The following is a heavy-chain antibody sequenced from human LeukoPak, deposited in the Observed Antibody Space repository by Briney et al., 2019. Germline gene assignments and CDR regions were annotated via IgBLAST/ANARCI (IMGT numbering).Heavy chain of an antibody. CDR3: AREYCSSTSCYYMDV. CDR2: IIPIFGTA. V-gene: IGHV1-69*13. J-gene: IGHJ6*03. CDR1: GYTFTSYY. Sequence: SVKVSCKASGYTFTSYYMHWVRQAPGQGLEWMGGIIPIFGTANYAQKFQGRVTITADESTSTAYMELSSLRSEDTAVYYCAREYCSSTSCYYMDVWGKGTTVTISS. D-gene: IGHD2-2*01.